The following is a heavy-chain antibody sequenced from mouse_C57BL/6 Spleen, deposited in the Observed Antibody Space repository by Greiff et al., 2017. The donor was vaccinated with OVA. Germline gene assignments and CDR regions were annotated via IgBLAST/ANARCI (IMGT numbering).Heavy chain of an antibody. D-gene: IGHD2-3*01. J-gene: IGHJ2*01. Sequence: EVKLQESGGDLVKPGGSLKLSCAASGFTFSSYGMSWVRQTPDKRLEWVATISSGGSYTYYPDSVKGRFTIFRDNAKNTLYLQMSSLKSEDTAMDYCARQRGVYDGYYEDYWGQGTTLTVSS. V-gene: IGHV5-6*01. CDR3: ARQRGVYDGYYEDY. CDR2: ISSGGSYT. CDR1: GFTFSSYG.